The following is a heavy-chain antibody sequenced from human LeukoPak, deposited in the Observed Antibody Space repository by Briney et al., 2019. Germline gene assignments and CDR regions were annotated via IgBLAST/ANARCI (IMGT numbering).Heavy chain of an antibody. V-gene: IGHV4-34*01. J-gene: IGHJ4*02. Sequence: SETLSLTCAVYGGSFSDYYWSWIRQPPGKGLEWIGKINHSGSTNYNPSLKSRVTISVDTSKNQFSLKLSSVTAADTAVYYCAVQRMTGDLSYWGRGTLVTVSS. D-gene: IGHD7-27*01. CDR2: INHSGST. CDR1: GGSFSDYY. CDR3: AVQRMTGDLSY.